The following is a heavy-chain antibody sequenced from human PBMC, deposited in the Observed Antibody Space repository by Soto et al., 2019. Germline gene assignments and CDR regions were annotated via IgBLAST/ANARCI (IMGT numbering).Heavy chain of an antibody. CDR1: GGSISSYY. V-gene: IGHV4-59*01. Sequence: SETLSLTCTVSGGSISSYYWRWIRQPPGKGLEWSGYIYYSGSTNYNPSLKSRVTISVDTSKNQFSLKLSSVTAADPALYYCSSGYSSYYYSGMDVWGQGVTPTVSS. D-gene: IGHD3-22*01. CDR2: IYYSGST. J-gene: IGHJ6*02. CDR3: SSGYSSYYYSGMDV.